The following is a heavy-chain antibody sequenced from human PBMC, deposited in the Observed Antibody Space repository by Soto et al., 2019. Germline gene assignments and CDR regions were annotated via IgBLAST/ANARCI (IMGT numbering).Heavy chain of an antibody. V-gene: IGHV1-3*01. Sequence: GASVKVSCKASGYTFTSYAMHWVRQAPGQRLEWMGWINAGNGNTKYSQKFQGRVTITRDTSASTAYMELSSLRPEDTAVYYCARDRVVVVAATSNWFDPWGQGTLVTVSS. D-gene: IGHD2-15*01. CDR1: GYTFTSYA. CDR2: INAGNGNT. J-gene: IGHJ5*02. CDR3: ARDRVVVVAATSNWFDP.